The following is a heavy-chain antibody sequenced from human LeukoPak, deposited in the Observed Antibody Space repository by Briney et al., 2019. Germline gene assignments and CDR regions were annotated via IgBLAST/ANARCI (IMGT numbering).Heavy chain of an antibody. Sequence: GGSLRLSCAASGFTFSSYGMHWVRQAPGKGLEWVAVIRYDGSNKYYADSVKGRFTISRDNSKNTLYLQMNSLRAEDTAVYYCAKSVDTAILYYYYYMDVWGKGTTVTVSS. CDR3: AKSVDTAILYYYYYMDV. CDR2: IRYDGSNK. D-gene: IGHD5-18*01. CDR1: GFTFSSYG. J-gene: IGHJ6*03. V-gene: IGHV3-30*02.